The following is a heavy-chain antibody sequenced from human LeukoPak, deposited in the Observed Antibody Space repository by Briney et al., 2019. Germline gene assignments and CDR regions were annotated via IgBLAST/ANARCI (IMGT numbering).Heavy chain of an antibody. Sequence: ASVKVSCKASGYTFTSYGISWVRQAPGQGLEWMGWISAYNGNTNYAQKLQGRVTMTTDTSTSTAYMELRSLKSEDTALYYCASQKPIAAAVWGQGTLVTVSS. CDR3: ASQKPIAAAV. V-gene: IGHV1-18*01. D-gene: IGHD6-13*01. CDR1: GYTFTSYG. J-gene: IGHJ4*02. CDR2: ISAYNGNT.